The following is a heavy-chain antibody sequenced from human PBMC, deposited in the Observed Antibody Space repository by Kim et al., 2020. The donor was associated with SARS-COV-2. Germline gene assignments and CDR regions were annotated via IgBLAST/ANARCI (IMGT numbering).Heavy chain of an antibody. J-gene: IGHJ4*02. CDR2: K. Sequence: KYYADAVKGRFTISRDNSKNTLYLQMNSLRAEDTAVYYCARGLPYSKLDYWGQGTLVTVSS. D-gene: IGHD5-18*01. V-gene: IGHV3-33*01. CDR3: ARGLPYSKLDY.